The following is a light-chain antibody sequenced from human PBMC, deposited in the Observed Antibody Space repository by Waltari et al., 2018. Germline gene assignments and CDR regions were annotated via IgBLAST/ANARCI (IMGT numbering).Light chain of an antibody. CDR3: SSYTSSSTRV. V-gene: IGLV2-14*03. Sequence: QSALTQPASVSGSPGQSITISCTGTSSDVGAYSYVSWYQQHPGKAPKLMIYDGSSRPSGVSSRFSGSKSGNTASLTISGLQAEDEADYYCSSYTSSSTRVFGTGTKVTVL. CDR2: DGS. J-gene: IGLJ1*01. CDR1: SSDVGAYSY.